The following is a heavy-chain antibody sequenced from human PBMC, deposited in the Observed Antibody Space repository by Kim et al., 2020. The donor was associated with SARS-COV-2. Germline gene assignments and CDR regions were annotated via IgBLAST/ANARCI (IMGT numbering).Heavy chain of an antibody. D-gene: IGHD3-16*01. CDR1: GFTFNNHN. CDR3: ASELQRGGVEVDY. Sequence: GGSLRLSCVGSGFTFNNHNIHWVRQAPGKGLLWVAAISLDGSNTLYAGCVKGRFTASRDNSKNTVFLQMDSLRAEDTAIYYCASELQRGGVEVDYCGQG. J-gene: IGHJ4*02. CDR2: ISLDGSNT. V-gene: IGHV3-30*04.